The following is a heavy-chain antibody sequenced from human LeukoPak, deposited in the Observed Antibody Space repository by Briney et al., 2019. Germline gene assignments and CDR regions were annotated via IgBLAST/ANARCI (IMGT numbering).Heavy chain of an antibody. CDR1: GGSFSGYY. CDR2: INHSGST. J-gene: IGHJ5*02. V-gene: IGHV4-34*01. Sequence: SETLSLTCAVYGGSFSGYYWSWIRQPPGKGLEWIGEINHSGSTNYNPSLKSRVTISVDTSKNQFSLKLSSVTAADTAVYYCARGPPGGYDHVIFRRRNWFDPWGQGTLVTVSS. D-gene: IGHD5-12*01. CDR3: ARGPPGGYDHVIFRRRNWFDP.